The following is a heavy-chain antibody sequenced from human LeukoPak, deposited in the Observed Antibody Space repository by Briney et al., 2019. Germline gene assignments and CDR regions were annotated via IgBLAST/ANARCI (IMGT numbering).Heavy chain of an antibody. CDR3: ATYIVVVPASKGPEDYFDY. D-gene: IGHD2-2*01. CDR2: IIPIFGTA. Sequence: ASVKVSCKASGGTFSSYAISWVRQAPGQGLEWMGGIIPIFGTANYAQKFQGRVTITADESTSTAYMELSSLRSEDTAVYYCATYIVVVPASKGPEDYFDYWARGTRVTVSS. J-gene: IGHJ4*02. V-gene: IGHV1-69*13. CDR1: GGTFSSYA.